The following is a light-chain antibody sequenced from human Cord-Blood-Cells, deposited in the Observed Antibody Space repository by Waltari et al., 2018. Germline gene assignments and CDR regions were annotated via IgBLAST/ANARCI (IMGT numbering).Light chain of an antibody. CDR2: WAS. CDR3: QQYYSTPWT. V-gene: IGKV4-1*01. Sequence: DIVMTQSPDSLAVSLGERATINCKSSQSVLYSSNNKNYLAWYQQKPGQPPKLLIYWASTQESGVPDRFSGSGSGTDFTLTISSLQAEDVAVYYCQQYYSTPWTFGQGTMVEIK. CDR1: QSVLYSSNNKNY. J-gene: IGKJ1*01.